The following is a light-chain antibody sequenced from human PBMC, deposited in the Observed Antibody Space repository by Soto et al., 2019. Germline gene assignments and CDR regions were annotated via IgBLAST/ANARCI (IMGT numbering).Light chain of an antibody. V-gene: IGLV1-47*02. J-gene: IGLJ1*01. CDR2: SNN. Sequence: QSVLTQPPSASGTPGQRVTISCSGSSSNIGTNYVSWYQQLPGTAPKLLIYSNNQRPSGVPDRFSGSKSGTSASLAISGLRSDDEDDYYCAAWDDSLSGRYCVFGTGTKLTVL. CDR1: SSNIGTNY. CDR3: AAWDDSLSGRYCV.